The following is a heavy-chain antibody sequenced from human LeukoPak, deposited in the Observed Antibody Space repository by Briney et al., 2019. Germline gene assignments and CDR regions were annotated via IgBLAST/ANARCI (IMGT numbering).Heavy chain of an antibody. J-gene: IGHJ6*03. CDR1: RGTFISYA. CDR2: IIPIFGTA. CDR3: STRSSSPYYYYYMDV. Sequence: GSSVKVSCKPSRGTFISYAISWVRQAPGQGLEWVGGIIPIFGTANYAQKFHGRVTITTDESTSTAYMELSSLRSEDTAVYYCSTRSSSPYYYYYMDVWGKGTTVTVSS. V-gene: IGHV1-69*05. D-gene: IGHD6-6*01.